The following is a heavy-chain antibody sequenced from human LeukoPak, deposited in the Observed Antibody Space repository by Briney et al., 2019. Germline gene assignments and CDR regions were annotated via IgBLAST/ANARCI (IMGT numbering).Heavy chain of an antibody. CDR2: TYYRSKWYN. Sequence: SQTLSLTCAISGDSVSSNSAAWNWMRQSPSRGLEWLGRTYYRSKWYNDYAVSVRSRITINPDTSKNQFSLQLNSVTPEDTAVYYCARDSGIAVAALDYWGQGTLVTVSS. CDR3: ARDSGIAVAALDY. V-gene: IGHV6-1*01. D-gene: IGHD6-19*01. J-gene: IGHJ4*02. CDR1: GDSVSSNSAA.